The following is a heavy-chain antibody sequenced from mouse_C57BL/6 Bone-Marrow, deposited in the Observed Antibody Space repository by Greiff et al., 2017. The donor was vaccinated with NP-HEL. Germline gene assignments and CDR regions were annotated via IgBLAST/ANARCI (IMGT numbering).Heavy chain of an antibody. CDR3: AREGVYYPYYAMDY. CDR1: GYTFTSYW. D-gene: IGHD1-1*01. Sequence: QVQLQQPGAELVKPGASVTLSCKASGYTFTSYWMQWVKQRPGQGLEWIGEIDPSDSYTNYNQKFKGKATLTVDTSSSTAYMQLSSLTSEDSAVYYCAREGVYYPYYAMDYWGQGTSVTVSS. V-gene: IGHV1-50*01. CDR2: IDPSDSYT. J-gene: IGHJ4*01.